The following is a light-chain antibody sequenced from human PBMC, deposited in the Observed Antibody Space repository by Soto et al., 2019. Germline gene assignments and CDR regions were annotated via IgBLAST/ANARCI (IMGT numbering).Light chain of an antibody. CDR2: DTR. CDR3: LVCLSGARV. Sequence: QAVVTQEPSLTVSPGGTVTLTCGSSTGAVTSGHYPYWFQQKPGQAPRTLIYDTRNKHSWTPARLSGSLLGGKAALTLSGAQPEDEAVYYCLVCLSGARVFGGGTQLTVL. CDR1: TGAVTSGHY. J-gene: IGLJ7*01. V-gene: IGLV7-46*01.